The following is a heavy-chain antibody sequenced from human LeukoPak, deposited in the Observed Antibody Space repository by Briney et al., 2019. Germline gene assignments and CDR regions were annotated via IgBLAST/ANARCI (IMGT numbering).Heavy chain of an antibody. J-gene: IGHJ4*02. CDR2: INRDGSDR. V-gene: IGHV3-7*03. CDR1: GFTFRNYW. Sequence: GGSLTLSCAASGFTFRNYWMSWVRQAPGPGREWVANINRDGSDRNDVTSVRGRFTISRDNAERSLYLQMNSLRDEDTAVYYCVRNLAVAGTCFDSWGQGTLVSVSS. D-gene: IGHD6-19*01. CDR3: VRNLAVAGTCFDS.